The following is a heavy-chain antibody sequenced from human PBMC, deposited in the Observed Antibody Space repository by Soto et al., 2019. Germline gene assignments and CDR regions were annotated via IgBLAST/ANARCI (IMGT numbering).Heavy chain of an antibody. D-gene: IGHD2-2*01. V-gene: IGHV1-18*01. J-gene: IGHJ3*02. CDR1: GYTFTSYG. CDR2: ISAYNGNT. CDR3: ATYSIEDIVVVPAARDAFDI. Sequence: ASVKVSCKASGYTFTSYGISWVRQAPGQGLEWMGWISAYNGNTNYAQKLQGRVTMTTDTSTSTAYMELSSLRSEDTAVYYCATYSIEDIVVVPAARDAFDIWGQGTMVTV.